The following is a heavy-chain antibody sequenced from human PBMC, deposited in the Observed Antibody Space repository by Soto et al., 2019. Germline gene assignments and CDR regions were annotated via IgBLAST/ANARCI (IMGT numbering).Heavy chain of an antibody. V-gene: IGHV4-34*01. CDR1: GGSFRGSY. CDR2: INHNTNT. J-gene: IGHJ4*02. Sequence: ASETLSLTRAVHGGSFRGSYWDWIRQPPGKGLEWIGEINHNTNTIYNPSLTSRVTISVDTSKNHFSLKLSSVTAADTAVYYCARGSPADFDYWGQGTLVTVSS. CDR3: ARGSPADFDY.